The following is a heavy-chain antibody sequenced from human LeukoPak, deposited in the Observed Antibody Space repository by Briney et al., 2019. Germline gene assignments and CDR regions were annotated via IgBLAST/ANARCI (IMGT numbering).Heavy chain of an antibody. J-gene: IGHJ4*02. D-gene: IGHD2-15*01. V-gene: IGHV3-21*01. CDR2: ISSSSSYI. CDR3: ARTGGSSYFDY. CDR1: GFTFSSYS. Sequence: GGSLRLSCAASGFTFSSYSMNWGRQAPGKGLEWVSSISSSSSYIYYADPVKGRFTISRDNAKNSLYLQMNSLRAEDTAVYYCARTGGSSYFDYWGQGTLVTVSS.